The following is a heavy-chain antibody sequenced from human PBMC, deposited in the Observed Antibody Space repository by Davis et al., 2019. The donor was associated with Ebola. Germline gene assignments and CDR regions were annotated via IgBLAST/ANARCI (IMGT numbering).Heavy chain of an antibody. V-gene: IGHV4-59*08. CDR3: ASAPLIATPGALWFDP. CDR2: VYDSGST. Sequence: MPSETLSLTCPVSAGSILSYYWTWIRQPPGKGLEWLGNVYDSGSTNYNPSLKSRVTVSVDTPKNQFSLKVKSVTAADTAVYYCASAPLIATPGALWFDPWGPGTRVTVSS. D-gene: IGHD6-13*01. CDR1: AGSILSYY. J-gene: IGHJ5*02.